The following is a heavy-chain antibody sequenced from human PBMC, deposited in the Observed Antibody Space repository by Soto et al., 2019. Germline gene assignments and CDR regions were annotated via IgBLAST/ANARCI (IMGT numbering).Heavy chain of an antibody. J-gene: IGHJ4*02. V-gene: IGHV4-34*01. CDR1: GGSFSGYY. CDR3: ARLWRHDY. D-gene: IGHD3-16*01. Sequence: QVQLQQWGAGLLKPSETLSLTCAVYGGSFSGYYWSWIRQPPGKGLEWIGEINHSGSTNYNPSLKSRVTISVDTVKNQFSLKLSSVTAADTAVYYCARLWRHDYWGQGTLVTVSS. CDR2: INHSGST.